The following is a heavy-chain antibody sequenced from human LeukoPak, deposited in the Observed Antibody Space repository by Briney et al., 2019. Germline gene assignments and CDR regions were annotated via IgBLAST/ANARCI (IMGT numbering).Heavy chain of an antibody. D-gene: IGHD3-22*01. V-gene: IGHV1-69*06. J-gene: IGHJ3*02. CDR2: IIPIFGTA. CDR1: GGTFGSYA. Sequence: ASVKFSSKASGGTFGSYAISWGRQAPGQGLEWMGGIIPIFGTANYAQKFQGRVTMTEDTSTDTAYMELSRLRSQDTAVYYCATGLPYYYDSRKDAFDIWGQGTMVTVSS. CDR3: ATGLPYYYDSRKDAFDI.